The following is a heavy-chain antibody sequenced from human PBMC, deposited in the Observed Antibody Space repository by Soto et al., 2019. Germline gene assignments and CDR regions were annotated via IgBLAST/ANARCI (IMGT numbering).Heavy chain of an antibody. D-gene: IGHD1-26*01. CDR3: AREELGATFVS. J-gene: IGHJ4*02. V-gene: IGHV1-18*01. Sequence: ASVKVSCKASGYTFTNYGISWVRQAPGQGLEWMGWINVHNGNTKYAQKVQGRVTMTTDTSTSTAYMELRSLRSEDTAVYFCAREELGATFVSWGQGTLVTVSS. CDR2: INVHNGNT. CDR1: GYTFTNYG.